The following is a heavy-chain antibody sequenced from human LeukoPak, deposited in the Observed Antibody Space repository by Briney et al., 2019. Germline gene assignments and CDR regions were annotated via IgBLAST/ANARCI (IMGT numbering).Heavy chain of an antibody. J-gene: IGHJ3*02. V-gene: IGHV4-4*07. CDR2: IYTRGST. D-gene: IGHD3-3*01. CDR1: GGSISNYY. Sequence: SETLSLTCTVSGGSISNYYWSWIRQPAGKGLEWIGLIYTRGSTNYNPSLKSRVTMSVDTSKNQFSLKLSSVTAADTAVYYCARDYVVEYDFWSGYRRVDAFDIWGQGTLVTVSS. CDR3: ARDYVVEYDFWSGYRRVDAFDI.